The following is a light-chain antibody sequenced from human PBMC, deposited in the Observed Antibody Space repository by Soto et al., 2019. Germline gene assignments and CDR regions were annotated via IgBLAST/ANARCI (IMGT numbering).Light chain of an antibody. Sequence: DIQLTQSPSFLSASVGDRVTITCRASQDISTYLAWYEQKPGKAPKLLISGASTLQRGVPSRFSGHGSGTEFTLTITSLQPEDLAHSRCQQTNTYQFTFGPGTTVDIK. V-gene: IGKV1-9*01. J-gene: IGKJ3*01. CDR3: QQTNTYQFT. CDR2: GAS. CDR1: QDISTY.